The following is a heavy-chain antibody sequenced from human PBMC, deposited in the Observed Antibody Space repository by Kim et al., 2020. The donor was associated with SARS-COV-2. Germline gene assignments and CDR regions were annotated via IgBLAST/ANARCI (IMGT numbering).Heavy chain of an antibody. CDR3: ADGGSLDY. D-gene: IGHD1-26*01. CDR2: SGST. V-gene: IGHV4-34*01. Sequence: SGSTNYDPSLKGRVTISVDTSKNQFSLKLSSVTAADTAVYYCADGGSLDYWGQGTLVTVSS. J-gene: IGHJ4*02.